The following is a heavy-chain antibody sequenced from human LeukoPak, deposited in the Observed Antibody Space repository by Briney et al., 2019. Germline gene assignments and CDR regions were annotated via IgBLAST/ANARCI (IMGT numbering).Heavy chain of an antibody. CDR3: ARDRAVGATRYYYYGMDV. V-gene: IGHV4-59*01. CDR1: GVSMSGAY. CDR2: VFFAGNT. Sequence: SETLSLTCTVSGVSMSGAYWSWIRQPPGKGLEWIGYVFFAGNTNYNPSLKSRVTISVDTSKNQFSLKLSSVTAADTAVYYCARDRAVGATRYYYYGMDVWGQGTTVTVSS. J-gene: IGHJ6*02. D-gene: IGHD1-26*01.